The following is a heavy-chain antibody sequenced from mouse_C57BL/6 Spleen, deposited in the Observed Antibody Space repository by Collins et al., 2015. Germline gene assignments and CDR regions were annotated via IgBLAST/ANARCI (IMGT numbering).Heavy chain of an antibody. CDR1: GFTFTDYY. D-gene: IGHD2-1*01. Sequence: EVKLVESGGGLVQPGGSLRLSCATSGFTFTDYYMSWVRQPPGKALEWLGFIRNKANGYTTEYSASVKGRFTISRDNSQSILYLQMNTLRAEDSATYYCAREYYGKDYWGQGTTLTVSS. CDR3: AREYYGKDY. CDR2: IRNKANGYTT. V-gene: IGHV7-3*02. J-gene: IGHJ2*01.